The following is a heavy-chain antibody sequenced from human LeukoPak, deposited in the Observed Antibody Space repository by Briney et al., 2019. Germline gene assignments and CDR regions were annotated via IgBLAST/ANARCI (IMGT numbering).Heavy chain of an antibody. J-gene: IGHJ4*02. CDR1: GGSISSYY. V-gene: IGHV4-59*06. CDR3: ARATPGFDY. D-gene: IGHD2-15*01. CDR2: IYYSGST. Sequence: SETLSLTCTVSGGSISSYYRSWIRQHPGKGLEWIGYIYYSGSTYYNPSLKSRVTISVDTSKNQFSLKLSSVTAADTAVYYCARATPGFDYWSQGTLVTVSS.